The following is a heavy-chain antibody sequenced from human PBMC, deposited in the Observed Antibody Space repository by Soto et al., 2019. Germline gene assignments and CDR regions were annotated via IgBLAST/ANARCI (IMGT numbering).Heavy chain of an antibody. V-gene: IGHV3-30*18. CDR2: ISYDGSIK. J-gene: IGHJ6*02. CDR3: AKDRKGPKNGMDV. Sequence: GGSLRLSCAASGFTFNNFGIHWVRQAPGKGLEWVAVISYDGSIKYYEDSVKGRFTIYRDNYKNTMYLQMNSLRDEETAVYYCAKDRKGPKNGMDVWGQGNTVTVSS. CDR1: GFTFNNFG.